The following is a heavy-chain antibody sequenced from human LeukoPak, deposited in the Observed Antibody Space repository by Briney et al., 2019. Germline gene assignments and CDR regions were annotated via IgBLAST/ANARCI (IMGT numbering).Heavy chain of an antibody. V-gene: IGHV3-48*03. CDR2: IGISGNTV. D-gene: IGHD6-13*01. Sequence: GGSLRLSCAASGFSFSSYEMNWVRQAPGEGLEWVSYIGISGNTVSHGGSVKGRFTLSRDNAANSMYLQLDSLRGEDPAIYYRARRIAAVRSCGQGTPVTVSP. CDR3: ARRIAAVRS. CDR1: GFSFSSYE. J-gene: IGHJ5*02.